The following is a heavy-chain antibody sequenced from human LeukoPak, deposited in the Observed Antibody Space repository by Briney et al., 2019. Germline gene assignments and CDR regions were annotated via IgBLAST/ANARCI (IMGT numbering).Heavy chain of an antibody. J-gene: IGHJ4*02. CDR3: AKDFYSSSWYYFDY. D-gene: IGHD6-13*01. CDR2: ISWNSGSI. V-gene: IGHV3-9*03. Sequence: GGSLRLSCAASGFTFDDYAMHWVRQAPGKGLEWVSGISWNSGSIGYADSVKGRLTISRDNAKNSLYLQMNSLRAEDMALYYCAKDFYSSSWYYFDYWGQGTLVTVSS. CDR1: GFTFDDYA.